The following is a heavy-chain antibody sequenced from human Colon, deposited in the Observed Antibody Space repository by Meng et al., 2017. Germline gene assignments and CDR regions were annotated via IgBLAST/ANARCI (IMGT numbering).Heavy chain of an antibody. J-gene: IGHJ4*02. CDR3: ARDTPTPSSGGYLDS. CDR2: IYADGRT. V-gene: IGHV3-66*02. CDR1: GFSVSNNY. D-gene: IGHD3-16*02. Sequence: VKLVEAGGGVVQPGGSLRLPCEASGFSVSNNYVTWVRQAPGKGLEWVSVIYADGRTFFGDSVEGRFTLSRDNFKNTVYLQMNSLRPEDTAVYFCARDTPTPSSGGYLDSWGQGTLVTVSS.